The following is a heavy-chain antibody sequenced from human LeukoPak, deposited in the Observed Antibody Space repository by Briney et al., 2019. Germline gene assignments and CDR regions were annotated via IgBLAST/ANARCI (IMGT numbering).Heavy chain of an antibody. Sequence: GGSLRLSCAASGFSFSSYGMTWVRQAPGKGLEWVSAISDSGGRTFYAGSVKGRFTISRDNSKNTLYLQINSLRAEDTAVYYCAKDSYDTSIWGQGTLVTVSS. CDR3: AKDSYDTSI. J-gene: IGHJ4*02. D-gene: IGHD3-22*01. V-gene: IGHV3-23*01. CDR2: ISDSGGRT. CDR1: GFSFSSYG.